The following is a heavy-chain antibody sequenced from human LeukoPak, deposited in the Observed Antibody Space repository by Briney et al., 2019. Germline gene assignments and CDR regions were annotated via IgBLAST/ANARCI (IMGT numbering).Heavy chain of an antibody. V-gene: IGHV3-21*04. D-gene: IGHD3-22*01. J-gene: IGHJ6*03. CDR3: AGSDSSGYYSTIYYYYYMDV. CDR2: ISSSSSYI. CDR1: GFTFSSYE. Sequence: PGGSLRLSCAASGFTFSSYEMNWVRQAPGKGLEWVSSISSSSSYIYYADSVKGRFTISRDNAKNSLYLQMNSLRAEDTAVYYCAGSDSSGYYSTIYYYYYMDVWGKGTTVTISS.